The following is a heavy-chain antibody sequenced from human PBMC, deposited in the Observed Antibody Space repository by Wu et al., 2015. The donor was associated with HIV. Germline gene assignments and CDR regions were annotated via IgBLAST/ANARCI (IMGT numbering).Heavy chain of an antibody. Sequence: QVQLVQSGAEVKKPGASVKVSYKASGYTFTGYYMHWVRQAPGQGLEWMGIINPSGGSTTYAQKFQGRVTMTRDTSTSTVYMELSSLRLEDTAVYFCASGLKTMGWTQLWQLDYWGQGTLVTVSS. CDR1: GYTFTGYY. J-gene: IGHJ4*02. CDR3: ASGLKTMGWTQLWQLDY. V-gene: IGHV1-46*01. D-gene: IGHD5-18*01. CDR2: INPSGGST.